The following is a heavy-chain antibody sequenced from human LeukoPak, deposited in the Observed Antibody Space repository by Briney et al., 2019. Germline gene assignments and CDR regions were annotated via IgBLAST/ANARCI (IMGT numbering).Heavy chain of an antibody. Sequence: ASVEVSCKASGYTFTGYYMHWVRQAPGQGLEWMGWINPNSGGTNYAQKFQGRVTMTRDTSISTAYMELSRLRSDDTAVYYCARDTNSYDAFDIWGQGTMVTVSS. CDR3: ARDTNSYDAFDI. CDR2: INPNSGGT. V-gene: IGHV1-2*02. D-gene: IGHD5-18*01. J-gene: IGHJ3*02. CDR1: GYTFTGYY.